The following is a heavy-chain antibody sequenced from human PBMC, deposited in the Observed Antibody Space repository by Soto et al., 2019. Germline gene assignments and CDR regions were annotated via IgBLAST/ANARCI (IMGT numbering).Heavy chain of an antibody. V-gene: IGHV3-23*01. CDR1: GFTFSSYA. Sequence: EVQLLESGGGLVQPGGSLRLSCAASGFTFSSYAMSWVRQAPGKGLEWVSTISGSGGSTYFADSVKGRFTISRDISKNTLYLQMNSLRAADTAGYYCAKAMATTWTGFDYWGQGTLVTVSS. J-gene: IGHJ4*02. CDR3: AKAMATTWTGFDY. CDR2: ISGSGGST. D-gene: IGHD5-12*01.